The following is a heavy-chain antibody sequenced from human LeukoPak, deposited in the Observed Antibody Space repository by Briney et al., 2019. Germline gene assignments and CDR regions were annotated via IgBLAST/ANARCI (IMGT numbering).Heavy chain of an antibody. CDR3: AKERSLEIAVAGTIFDH. J-gene: IGHJ4*02. CDR2: IYSGGDT. D-gene: IGHD6-19*01. V-gene: IGHV3-66*01. Sequence: GGSLRLSCAASGFTVSSNYMGWVRQAPGKGLEWVSVIYSGGDTYYADSVKGRFTISRGNSENMIYLEMSSLKAEDTAVYYCAKERSLEIAVAGTIFDHWGQGTLVTVSS. CDR1: GFTVSSNY.